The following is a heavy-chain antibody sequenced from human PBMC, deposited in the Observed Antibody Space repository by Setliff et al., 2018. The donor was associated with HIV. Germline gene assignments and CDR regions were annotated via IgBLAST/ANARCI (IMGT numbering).Heavy chain of an antibody. D-gene: IGHD3-9*01. CDR3: ARGGVILTGYSHFDY. CDR2: INPNSGGT. CDR1: GHTFTGYY. Sequence: ASVKVSCKASGHTFTGYYMHWVRQAPGEGLEWMGQINPNSGGTEYAPKFQGRVTLTRDTSIGTAYMELTSLRSDDTAVYYCARGGVILTGYSHFDYWGQGTLVTVSS. V-gene: IGHV1-2*06. J-gene: IGHJ4*02.